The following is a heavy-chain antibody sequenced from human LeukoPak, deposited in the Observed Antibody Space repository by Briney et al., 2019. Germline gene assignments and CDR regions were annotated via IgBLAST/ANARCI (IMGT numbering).Heavy chain of an antibody. CDR3: ASIGYCSSTSCMYFDY. V-gene: IGHV3-48*01. J-gene: IGHJ4*02. D-gene: IGHD2-2*01. CDR2: ISSSSSTI. CDR1: GFTFSSYS. Sequence: GGSLRLSCAASGFTFSSYSMNWVRQAPGKGLEWVSYISSSSSTIYYADSVKGRFTISRDNAKSSLYLQMNSLRAEDTAVYYCASIGYCSSTSCMYFDYWGQGTLVTVSS.